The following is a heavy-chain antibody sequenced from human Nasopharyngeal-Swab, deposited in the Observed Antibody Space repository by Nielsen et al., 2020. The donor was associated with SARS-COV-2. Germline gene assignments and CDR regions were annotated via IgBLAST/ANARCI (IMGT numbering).Heavy chain of an antibody. V-gene: IGHV7-4-1*02. D-gene: IGHD2-15*01. CDR3: ARVNVVYYYYGMDV. J-gene: IGHJ6*02. CDR2: INTNTGNP. Sequence: WVRQAPGRRLEWMGWINTNTGNPTYAQGFTGRFVFSLDTSVSTAYLQISSLKAEDTAVYYCARVNVVYYYYGMDVWGQGTTVTVSS.